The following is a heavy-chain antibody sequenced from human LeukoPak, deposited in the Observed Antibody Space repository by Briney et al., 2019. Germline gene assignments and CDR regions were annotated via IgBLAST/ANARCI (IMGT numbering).Heavy chain of an antibody. CDR1: GGTFSSYA. CDR3: ARDRADFWRGDRAFDI. Sequence: SVKVSCKASGGTFSSYAISWVRQAPGQGLKWMGGIIPIFGTANYAQKFQGRVTITADESTSTAYMELSSLRSEDTAVYYCARDRADFWRGDRAFDIWGQGTMVTVSS. J-gene: IGHJ3*02. D-gene: IGHD3-3*01. V-gene: IGHV1-69*13. CDR2: IIPIFGTA.